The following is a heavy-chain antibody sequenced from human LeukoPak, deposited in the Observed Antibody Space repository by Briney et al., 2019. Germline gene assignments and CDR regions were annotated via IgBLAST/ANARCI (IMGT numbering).Heavy chain of an antibody. D-gene: IGHD1-7*01. V-gene: IGHV3-30*18. CDR3: AKASLELDEEYYYYYYMDV. Sequence: GRSLRLSCAASGFTFSSYGMHWVRQAPGKGLEWVAVISYDGSNKYYADSVKGRFTISRDNSKNTLYLQMNSLRAEDTAVYYCAKASLELDEEYYYYYYMDVWGKGTTVTVSS. J-gene: IGHJ6*03. CDR2: ISYDGSNK. CDR1: GFTFSSYG.